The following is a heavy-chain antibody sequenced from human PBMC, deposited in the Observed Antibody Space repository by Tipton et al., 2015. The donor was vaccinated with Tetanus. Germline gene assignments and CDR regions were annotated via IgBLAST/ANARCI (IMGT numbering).Heavy chain of an antibody. CDR1: GYNFSHYS. D-gene: IGHD2-21*02. J-gene: IGHJ4*02. CDR3: ARAPRYCGGDCYHFDY. CDR2: VDPRDSQA. Sequence: VQLVQSGAEVGKPGESLKISCQGSGYNFSHYSIGWVRQLPGRGLEWMGIVDPRDSQATYGPAFQGQVTLSADRSINVAYLQWGSLKASDTGLYYCARAPRYCGGDCYHFDYWGQGTLVTVSS. V-gene: IGHV5-51*01.